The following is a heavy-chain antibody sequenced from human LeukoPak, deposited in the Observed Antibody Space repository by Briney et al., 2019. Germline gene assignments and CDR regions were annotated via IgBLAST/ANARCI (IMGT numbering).Heavy chain of an antibody. V-gene: IGHV1-69*05. Sequence: ASVKVSCKASGGTFSSYAISWVRQAPGQGLEWMGGIIPIFGTANYAQKFQCRVTITTDESTSTAYMELSSLRSEDTAVYYCASVTHPYKKRNYDFWSGYYSTYYYYYMDVWGKGTTVTVSS. CDR1: GGTFSSYA. J-gene: IGHJ6*03. D-gene: IGHD3-3*01. CDR3: ASVTHPYKKRNYDFWSGYYSTYYYYYMDV. CDR2: IIPIFGTA.